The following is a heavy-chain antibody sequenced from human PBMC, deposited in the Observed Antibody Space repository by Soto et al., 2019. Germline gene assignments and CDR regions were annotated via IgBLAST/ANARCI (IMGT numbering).Heavy chain of an antibody. CDR3: ARDEPLVGATLYGMDV. D-gene: IGHD1-26*01. Sequence: QVQLVQSGAEVKKPGSSVKVSCKASGGTFSSYAISWVRQAPGQGLEWMGGIIPIFGTANYAQKFQGRVTITADESTSTAYMELSSLRSEDTAAYYCARDEPLVGATLYGMDVWGQGTTVTVSS. CDR2: IIPIFGTA. J-gene: IGHJ6*02. CDR1: GGTFSSYA. V-gene: IGHV1-69*01.